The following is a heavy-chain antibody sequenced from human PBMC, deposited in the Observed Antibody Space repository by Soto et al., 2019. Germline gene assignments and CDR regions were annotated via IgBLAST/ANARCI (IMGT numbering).Heavy chain of an antibody. D-gene: IGHD3-3*01. CDR2: IYHTGTT. CDR3: VREGLTMYGVLPPSFDP. J-gene: IGHJ5*02. V-gene: IGHV4-30-4*01. Sequence: QVQLHESGPGLVKPSQTLSLTCTVSGASITSADYSWNWIRQPPGKGLEWIGYIYHTGTTYYNPSLQSRVTISVDTSMNQFSLKLRSVTAADTAVYYCVREGLTMYGVLPPSFDPWGQGTLVTVSS. CDR1: GASITSADYS.